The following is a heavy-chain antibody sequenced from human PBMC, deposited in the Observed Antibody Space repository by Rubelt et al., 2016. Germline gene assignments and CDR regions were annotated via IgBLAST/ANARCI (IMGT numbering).Heavy chain of an antibody. CDR3: AKGQGWLRLIDY. CDR2: LSCDGNNR. D-gene: IGHD5-12*01. J-gene: IGHJ4*02. Sequence: EWVAGLSCDGNNRYYADSVKGRFTISRDISENTLYLQMNSLRAEDTAVYYCAKGQGWLRLIDYWGQGTLVTVSS. V-gene: IGHV3-30*18.